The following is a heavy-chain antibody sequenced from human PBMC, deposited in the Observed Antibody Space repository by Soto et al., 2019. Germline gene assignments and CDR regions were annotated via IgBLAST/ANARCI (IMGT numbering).Heavy chain of an antibody. Sequence: PSWRLSLACTLCGESVRRYYWGWIRQPPGKGPEWIGHIFYSGSIEYNPSLMSRVTISVDTSKNQFSLRLRSATAADTAVYYCATRIGASGTPFDYWGQGTLVTVSS. D-gene: IGHD6-13*01. CDR3: ATRIGASGTPFDY. J-gene: IGHJ4*02. CDR2: IFYSGSI. CDR1: GESVRRYY. V-gene: IGHV4-59*02.